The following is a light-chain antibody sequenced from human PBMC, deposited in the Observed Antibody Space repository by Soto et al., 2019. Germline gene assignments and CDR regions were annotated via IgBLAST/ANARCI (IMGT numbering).Light chain of an antibody. CDR2: KAS. Sequence: DILMTQSPSTLSASVGDRVTITCRASQSISSWLAWYQQKPGKAPKLLIYKASSLESEVPSRFSGSGSGTEFTLTISSLQPDDFATYYCQQYNSYPWTFGQGTKVEIK. CDR1: QSISSW. V-gene: IGKV1-5*03. CDR3: QQYNSYPWT. J-gene: IGKJ1*01.